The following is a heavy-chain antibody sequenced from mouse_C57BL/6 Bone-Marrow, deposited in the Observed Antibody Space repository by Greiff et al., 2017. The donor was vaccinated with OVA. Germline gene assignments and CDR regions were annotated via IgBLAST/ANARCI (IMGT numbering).Heavy chain of an antibody. CDR3: ARRGYGGDY. J-gene: IGHJ4*01. V-gene: IGHV3-6*01. D-gene: IGHD1-1*02. Sequence: EVKLQESGPGLVKPSQSLSLTCSVTGYSITSGYYWNWIRQFPGNKLEWMGYISYDGSNNSNPSLKNRISITRDTSKNQFFLKLNSVTTEDTATYYCARRGYGGDYWGQGTSVTVSS. CDR1: GYSITSGYY. CDR2: ISYDGSN.